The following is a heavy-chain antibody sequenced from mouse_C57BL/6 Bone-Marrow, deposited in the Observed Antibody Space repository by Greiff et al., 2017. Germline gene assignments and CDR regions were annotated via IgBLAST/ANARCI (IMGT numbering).Heavy chain of an antibody. V-gene: IGHV14-2*01. J-gene: IGHJ1*03. Sequence: EVQLQQSGAELVKPGASVKLSCTASGFNIKDYYMHWVKQRTEQGLEWIGRIDPEDGETKYAPKFPGKATITADTSSNTAYLQLSSLTSEDTAVYYCARATVVGYVDVWGTGTTVTVSS. CDR2: IDPEDGET. CDR1: GFNIKDYY. D-gene: IGHD1-1*01. CDR3: ARATVVGYVDV.